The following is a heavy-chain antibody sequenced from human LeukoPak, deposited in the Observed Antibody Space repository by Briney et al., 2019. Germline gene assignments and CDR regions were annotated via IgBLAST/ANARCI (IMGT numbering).Heavy chain of an antibody. CDR1: GFTFSSYW. D-gene: IGHD1-26*01. CDR3: ARVWDAPRDYYYGMDV. Sequence: PGGSLRLSCAASGFTFSSYWMHWVRQAPGKGLVWVSRINSDGSSTSYADSVKGRFTISRDNAKNTLYLQMNSLRAEDTAVYYCARVWDAPRDYYYGMDVWGQGTTVTVSS. CDR2: INSDGSST. V-gene: IGHV3-74*01. J-gene: IGHJ6*02.